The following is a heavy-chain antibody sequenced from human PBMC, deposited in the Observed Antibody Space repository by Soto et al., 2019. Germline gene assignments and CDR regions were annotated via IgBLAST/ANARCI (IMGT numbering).Heavy chain of an antibody. CDR1: GYTFTGYY. CDR2: INPNSGGT. D-gene: IGHD2-2*01. J-gene: IGHJ3*02. V-gene: IGHV1-2*04. Sequence: ASVKVSCKASGYTFTGYYMHWVRQAPGQGLEWMGWINPNSGGTNYAQKFQGWVTMTRDTSISTAYMELSRLRSDDTAVYYCARGNQPLGLNAFDIWGQGTMVTVSS. CDR3: ARGNQPLGLNAFDI.